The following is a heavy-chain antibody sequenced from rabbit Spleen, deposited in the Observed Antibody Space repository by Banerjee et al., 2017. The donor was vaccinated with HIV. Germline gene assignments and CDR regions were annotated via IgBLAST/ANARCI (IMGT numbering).Heavy chain of an antibody. CDR1: GFDVSSDYM. V-gene: IGHV1S45*01. CDR2: IYPDGSGST. J-gene: IGHJ4*01. D-gene: IGHD2-1*01. CDR3: ARGSAAMTMMITGFYFNF. Sequence: QEQLEESGGGLVQPGGSLTLSCKASGFDVSSDYMTWVRQAPGKGLEWIACIYPDGSGSTAYASWAKGRFTISKASSATVTLQMTSLTAADTATYFCARGSAAMTMMITGFYFNFWGPGTLVTVS.